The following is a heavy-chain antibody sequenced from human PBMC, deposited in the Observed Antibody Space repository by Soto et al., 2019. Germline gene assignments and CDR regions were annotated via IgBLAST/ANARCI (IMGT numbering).Heavy chain of an antibody. V-gene: IGHV2-26*01. J-gene: IGHJ5*02. CDR1: GFSLSNARMG. CDR3: ARHMVRGVITPLSFDP. Sequence: SGPTLVNPTQTLTLTCTFSGFSLSNARMGVSWIRQPPGKALEWLAHIFSNDEKSYSTSLKSRLTISKDTSKSQVVLTMTNMDPVDTATYYCARHMVRGVITPLSFDPWGQGTLVTVSS. D-gene: IGHD3-10*01. CDR2: IFSNDEK.